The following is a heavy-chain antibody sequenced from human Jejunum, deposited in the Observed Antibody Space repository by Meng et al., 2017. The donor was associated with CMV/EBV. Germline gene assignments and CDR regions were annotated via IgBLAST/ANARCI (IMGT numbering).Heavy chain of an antibody. CDR2: ISTIGSTV. J-gene: IGHJ4*02. D-gene: IGHD2-21*01. CDR3: ARGRHFCGGGCWDS. V-gene: IGHV3-11*01. Sequence: SGVTFSDCFMRWPRQAPGKGLEWLSYISTIGSTVYSADSVNGRFTISRDDANTSLYLQMNSLRADDTAVYFCARGRHFCGGGCWDSWGQGTLVTVSS. CDR1: GVTFSDCF.